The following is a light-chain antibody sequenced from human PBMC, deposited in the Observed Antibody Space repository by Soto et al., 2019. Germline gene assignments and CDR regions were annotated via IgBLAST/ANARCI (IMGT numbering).Light chain of an antibody. V-gene: IGLV1-44*01. CDR2: GSN. Sequence: QSVLTQPPSASGTPGQSVTISCSGGSSNIGSHTVNWYQHLPGTAPKLLIYGSNQRPSGVPDRFSGSKSGTSASLAISGLQSEDEADYYCAAWDDSLYGYVVFGGGTKLTV. CDR1: SSNIGSHT. CDR3: AAWDDSLYGYVV. J-gene: IGLJ2*01.